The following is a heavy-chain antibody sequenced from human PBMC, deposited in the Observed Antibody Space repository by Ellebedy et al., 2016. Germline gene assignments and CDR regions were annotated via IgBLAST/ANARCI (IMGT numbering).Heavy chain of an antibody. CDR3: ASLTIPGGSDF. V-gene: IGHV4-4*07. Sequence: SETLSLXXIVSGDSFNSGYSWSWIRQAAGKGLEWIGRMSTGGNTIYNPSLKSRVSMSIDTSKTHFYLELTSVTAADTAVYYCASLTIPGGSDFWGQGALVTVSS. CDR2: MSTGGNT. CDR1: GDSFNSGYS. D-gene: IGHD3-3*01. J-gene: IGHJ4*02.